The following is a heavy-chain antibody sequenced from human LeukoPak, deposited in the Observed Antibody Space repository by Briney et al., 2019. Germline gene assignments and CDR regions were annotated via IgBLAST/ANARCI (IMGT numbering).Heavy chain of an antibody. CDR2: IRYDGSIK. V-gene: IGHV3-30*02. Sequence: GGSLRLSCAASGFSFSSYAMSWVRQAPGKGLEWVAFIRYDGSIKNYADSVKGRFIISRTNSKNTLYLQMNSLRAEDTAVYYCAKDEGFGELLLDYWGQGTLVTVSS. D-gene: IGHD3-10*01. CDR3: AKDEGFGELLLDY. CDR1: GFSFSSYA. J-gene: IGHJ4*02.